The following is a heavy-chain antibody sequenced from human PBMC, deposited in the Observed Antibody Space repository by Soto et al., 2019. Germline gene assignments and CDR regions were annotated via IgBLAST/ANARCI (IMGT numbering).Heavy chain of an antibody. J-gene: IGHJ5*02. CDR2: IYYSGST. CDR1: GGSISSYY. Sequence: SENLSHTCTVSGGSISSYYWSWIRQPPGKGLEWIGYIYYSGSTNYNPSLKSRVTISVDTSKNQFSLKLSSVTAADTAVYYCARYCWVVPAAPSCFDPSCPGPL. V-gene: IGHV4-59*01. CDR3: ARYCWVVPAAPSCFDP. D-gene: IGHD2-2*01.